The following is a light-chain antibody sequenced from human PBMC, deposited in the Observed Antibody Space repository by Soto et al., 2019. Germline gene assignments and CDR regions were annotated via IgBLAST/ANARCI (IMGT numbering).Light chain of an antibody. CDR2: GAS. V-gene: IGKV3-20*01. J-gene: IGKJ2*01. CDR3: HQYGHSPYT. Sequence: DIVLTQSPGTLSLSPGDRATLPCRASQGVSTNYVAWYQQKPGQSPRLLIYGASSRAAGIPDRFSGSGSGTDFTLTISRVEPEDFAVFYCHQYGHSPYTFGQGTKLEIK. CDR1: QGVSTNY.